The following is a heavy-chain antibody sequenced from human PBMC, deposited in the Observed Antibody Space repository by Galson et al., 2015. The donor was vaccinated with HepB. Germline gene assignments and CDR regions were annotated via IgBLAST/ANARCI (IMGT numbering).Heavy chain of an antibody. CDR3: AGSTGASYYTSATLHY. D-gene: IGHD3-10*01. J-gene: IGHJ4*02. V-gene: IGHV1-69*02. Sequence: SVKVSCKASGGSFNSHNFNWVRQTPGQGLEWMGRVFPLLNVADYAQKFQGRLTITADSSTRTVYMELKNLTSDDMAMYYCAGSTGASYYTSATLHYWGQGTLVPVSS. CDR1: GGSFNSHN. CDR2: VFPLLNVA.